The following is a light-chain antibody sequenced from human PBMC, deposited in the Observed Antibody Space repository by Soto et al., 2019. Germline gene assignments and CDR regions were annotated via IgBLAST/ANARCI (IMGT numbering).Light chain of an antibody. CDR1: QIISRT. CDR3: QQYNNWPRT. Sequence: EIVMTHSPATLSVPPGERATLFCRASQIISRTLAWYQQEPGQAPRLLIYGASTRATGIPARFSGSGSGTEFTLTISSLQSEDFAVYYCQQYNNWPRTFGHGTKVEIK. J-gene: IGKJ1*01. V-gene: IGKV3-15*01. CDR2: GAS.